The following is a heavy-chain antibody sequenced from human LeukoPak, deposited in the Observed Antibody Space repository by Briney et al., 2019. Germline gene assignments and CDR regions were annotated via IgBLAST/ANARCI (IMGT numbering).Heavy chain of an antibody. CDR3: ARGYSSSYSPLEIDY. CDR1: GDSVSSNSAA. CDR2: TYYRSKWYN. V-gene: IGHV6-1*01. D-gene: IGHD6-6*01. Sequence: SQTLSLTCAISGDSVSSNSAAWNWIRQSPSRGLEWLGRTYYRSKWYNDYAVSVKSRTTINPDTSKNQFSLQLTSVPPEDTAVYYCARGYSSSYSPLEIDYWGQGTLVTVSS. J-gene: IGHJ4*02.